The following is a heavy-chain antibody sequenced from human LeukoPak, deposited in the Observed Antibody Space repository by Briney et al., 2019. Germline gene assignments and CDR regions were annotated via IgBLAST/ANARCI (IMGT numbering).Heavy chain of an antibody. J-gene: IGHJ6*02. CDR1: GYTFTGYY. V-gene: IGHV1-2*02. CDR3: AREAACSGGSCYAYYYGMDV. CDR2: INPNSGGT. D-gene: IGHD2-15*01. Sequence: ASVKVSCKASGYTFTGYYMHWVRQAPGQGLEWMGWINPNSGGTNYAQKFQGRVTMTRDTSISTAYMELSRLRSDDTAVYYCAREAACSGGSCYAYYYGMDVWGQGTTVTVSS.